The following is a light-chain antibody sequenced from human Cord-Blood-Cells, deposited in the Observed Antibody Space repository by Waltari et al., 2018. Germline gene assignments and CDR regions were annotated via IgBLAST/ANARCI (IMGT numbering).Light chain of an antibody. CDR1: QSISSY. V-gene: IGKV1-39*01. CDR2: AAS. Sequence: DIQMTQSPSSLSASVGDRVTITCRASQSISSYLNWYQQKPGKAPKLLIYAASSLQSGVPSRFMCSGSGTDFTLTISSLQPEDFATYYCQQSYSTPPLTFGGGTKVEIK. CDR3: QQSYSTPPLT. J-gene: IGKJ4*01.